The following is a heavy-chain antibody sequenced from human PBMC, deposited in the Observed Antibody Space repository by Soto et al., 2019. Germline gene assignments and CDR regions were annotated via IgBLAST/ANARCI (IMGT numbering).Heavy chain of an antibody. D-gene: IGHD3-22*01. Sequence: ASVKVSCKASGYTFTSYYMHWVRQAPGQGLEWMGIINPSGGSTSYAQKFQGRVTMTRDTSTSTVYMELSSLRSEDTAVYYCARDPLWVDYYGGSGYPRLGWFGRWGRGTLVTVCS. J-gene: IGHJ5*02. CDR2: INPSGGST. CDR1: GYTFTSYY. CDR3: ARDPLWVDYYGGSGYPRLGWFGR. V-gene: IGHV1-46*01.